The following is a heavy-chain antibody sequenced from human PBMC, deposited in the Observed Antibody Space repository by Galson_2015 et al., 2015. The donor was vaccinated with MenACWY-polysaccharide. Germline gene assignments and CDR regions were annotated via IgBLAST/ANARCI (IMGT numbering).Heavy chain of an antibody. CDR2: IYYSGST. CDR3: VLPRAVADYFDY. Sequence: SETLSLTCTVSGGSVSSSSYYWGWIRQPPGKGLEWIGSIYYSGSTYYNPSLKSRVTISVDTSKNQFSLKLSSVTAADTAVYYCVLPRAVADYFDYWGQGTLVTVSS. J-gene: IGHJ4*02. V-gene: IGHV4-39*07. D-gene: IGHD6-19*01. CDR1: GGSVSSSSYY.